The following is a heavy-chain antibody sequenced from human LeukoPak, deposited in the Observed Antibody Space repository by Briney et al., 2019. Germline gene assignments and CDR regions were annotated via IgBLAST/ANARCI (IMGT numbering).Heavy chain of an antibody. Sequence: GGPLTLLCGPWGLTLSRYHVLGPPGARGGAVEGFSSHSGSGGSTYYADSVKGRFTISRDNSKNTLYLQMNSLRAEDTAVYYCGCAPGIAVAYYYYGMDVWGQGTTVTVSS. CDR2: HSGSGGST. V-gene: IGHV3-23*01. CDR1: GLTLSRY. CDR3: GCAPGIAVAYYYYGMDV. J-gene: IGHJ6*02. D-gene: IGHD6-19*01.